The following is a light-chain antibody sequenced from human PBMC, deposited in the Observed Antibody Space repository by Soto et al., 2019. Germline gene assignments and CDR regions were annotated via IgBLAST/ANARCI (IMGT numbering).Light chain of an antibody. CDR2: DDI. J-gene: IGLJ1*01. Sequence: QSLLTQPPSVSGAPGQRVTISCTGSSSNIGAGYDVHWYQQRPGTAPRLLISDDINRPSGVPDRFSGSKFGTSASLAIAGLQADDEADYYCQSYDTGLGGSYVFGSGTKLTVL. V-gene: IGLV1-40*01. CDR1: SSNIGAGYD. CDR3: QSYDTGLGGSYV.